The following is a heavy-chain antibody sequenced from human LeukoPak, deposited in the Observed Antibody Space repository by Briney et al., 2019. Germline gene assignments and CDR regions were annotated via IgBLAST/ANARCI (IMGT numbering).Heavy chain of an antibody. CDR1: GYTFTSYG. J-gene: IGHJ5*02. V-gene: IGHV1-18*01. Sequence: ASVKVSCKASGYTFTSYGISWVRQAPGQGLEWMGWISAYNGNTNYAQKFQGRVTITADESTSTAYMELSSLRSEDTAVYYCYREANWFDPWGQGTLVTVSS. CDR3: YREANWFDP. CDR2: ISAYNGNT.